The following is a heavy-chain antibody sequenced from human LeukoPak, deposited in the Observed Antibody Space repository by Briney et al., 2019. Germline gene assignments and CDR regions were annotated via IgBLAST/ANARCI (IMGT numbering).Heavy chain of an antibody. Sequence: GGSLRLSCVVSGISLSNYAMTWVRQAPGKGLEWVSYISERGGSTTYADSVKGRFTISRDTSLNTLYLQMNNLRAEDTAVYYCASYSIKERPYYYYGMDVWGQGTTVTVSS. J-gene: IGHJ6*02. V-gene: IGHV3-23*01. D-gene: IGHD1-1*01. CDR1: GISLSNYA. CDR2: ISERGGST. CDR3: ASYSIKERPYYYYGMDV.